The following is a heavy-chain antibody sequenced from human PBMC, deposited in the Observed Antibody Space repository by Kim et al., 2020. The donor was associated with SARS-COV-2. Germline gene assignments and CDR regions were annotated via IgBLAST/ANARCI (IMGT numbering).Heavy chain of an antibody. Sequence: SETLSLTCTVSGGSISSSSYYWGWIRQPPGKGLEWIGSIYYSGSTYYNPSLKSRVTISVDTSKNQFSLKLSSVTAADTAVYYCARLGGYGSGSYRPIDYWGQGTLVTVSS. V-gene: IGHV4-39*01. D-gene: IGHD3-10*01. CDR2: IYYSGST. J-gene: IGHJ4*02. CDR1: GGSISSSSYY. CDR3: ARLGGYGSGSYRPIDY.